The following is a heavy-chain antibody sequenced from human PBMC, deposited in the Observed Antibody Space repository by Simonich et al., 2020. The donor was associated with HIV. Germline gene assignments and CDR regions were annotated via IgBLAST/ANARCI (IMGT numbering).Heavy chain of an antibody. V-gene: IGHV1-2*06. CDR2: TYPNRGGT. J-gene: IGHJ3*02. D-gene: IGHD7-27*01. Sequence: QVQLVQSGAEVKKPGASVKVSCKASGYSFTAYSIHWVRQAPGQGREGRGLTYPNRGGTNYAQNFQGRVTMTRDTSISTAYMERSRLRSDDTAVYYCARGLTGYAFDIWGQGTMVTVSS. CDR3: ARGLTGYAFDI. CDR1: GYSFTAYS.